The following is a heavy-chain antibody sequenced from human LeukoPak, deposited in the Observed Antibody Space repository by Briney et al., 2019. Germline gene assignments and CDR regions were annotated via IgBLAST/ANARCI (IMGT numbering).Heavy chain of an antibody. Sequence: PSETLSLTCAVSGDSISSDIWWNWVRQPPGKGLEWIGEIHHSGGINYNPSLKSRVTISVDRSKNQFSLKLSSVTAADTAVYYCARVDLSIAGVYWFDPWGQGTLVTVSS. CDR2: IHHSGGI. CDR1: GDSISSDIW. CDR3: ARVDLSIAGVYWFDP. V-gene: IGHV4-4*02. J-gene: IGHJ5*02. D-gene: IGHD2-8*01.